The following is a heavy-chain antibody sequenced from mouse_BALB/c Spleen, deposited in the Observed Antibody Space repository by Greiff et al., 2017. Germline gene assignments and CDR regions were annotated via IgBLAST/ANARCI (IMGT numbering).Heavy chain of an antibody. CDR1: GFSLTGYG. CDR2: IWGDGST. J-gene: IGHJ4*01. D-gene: IGHD2-3*01. V-gene: IGHV2-6-7*01. Sequence: QVQLKESGPGLVAPSQSLSITCTVSGFSLTGYGVNWVRQPPGKGLEWLGMIWGDGSTDYNSALKSRLSISKDNSKSQVFLKMNSLQTDDTARYYCARDNDGYHDAMDYWGQGTSVTVSS. CDR3: ARDNDGYHDAMDY.